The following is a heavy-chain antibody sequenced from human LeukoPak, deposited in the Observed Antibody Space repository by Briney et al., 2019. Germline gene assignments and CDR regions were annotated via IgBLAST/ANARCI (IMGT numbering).Heavy chain of an antibody. CDR3: AKDGSNHDYYYYYMDV. Sequence: GSLRLSCAASGFTFSSYAMSWVRQAPGKGLEWVSAISGSGGSTYYADSVKGRFTISRDNSKNTLYLQMNSLRAEDTAVYYCAKDGSNHDYYYYYMDVWGKGTTVTVSS. V-gene: IGHV3-23*01. CDR2: ISGSGGST. J-gene: IGHJ6*03. CDR1: GFTFSSYA. D-gene: IGHD4-11*01.